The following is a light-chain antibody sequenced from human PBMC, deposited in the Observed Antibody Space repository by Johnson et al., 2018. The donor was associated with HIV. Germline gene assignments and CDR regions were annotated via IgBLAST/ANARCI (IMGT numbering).Light chain of an antibody. CDR3: GTWDSSLRTAF. CDR1: KLGDKY. V-gene: IGLV1-51*01. Sequence: QSALTQPPSVSVSPGQTASITCSGDKLGDKYACWYHQLPGTAPKLLIYDNDKRPSGIPDRFSGSKSGTSATMGITGLQTGDEADYYCGTWDSSLRTAFFGTGTKVTVL. J-gene: IGLJ1*01. CDR2: DND.